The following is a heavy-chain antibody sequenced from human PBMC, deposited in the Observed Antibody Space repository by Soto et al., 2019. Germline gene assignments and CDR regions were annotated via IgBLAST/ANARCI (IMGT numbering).Heavy chain of an antibody. J-gene: IGHJ6*02. D-gene: IGHD1-26*01. CDR1: GYTSTSYG. CDR3: ASDYRKWELFDYGMDV. Sequence: ASVKVSCKASGYTSTSYGISWVRQAPGQGLEWMGWISAYNGNTNYAQKLQGRVTMTTDTSTSTAYMELRSLRSDDTAVYYCASDYRKWELFDYGMDVWGQGTTVTVSS. CDR2: ISAYNGNT. V-gene: IGHV1-18*01.